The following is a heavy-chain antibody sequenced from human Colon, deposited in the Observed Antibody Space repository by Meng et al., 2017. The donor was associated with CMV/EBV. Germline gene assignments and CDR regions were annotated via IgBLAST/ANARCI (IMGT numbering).Heavy chain of an antibody. J-gene: IGHJ4*02. CDR1: GLPFHNAA. CDR3: ARVGSSGGLDY. Sequence: FVASGLPFHNAAMPWVRQAPAKGLEWVASIRSRGTYIHYADSVKGRFTISRDNAKTSVYLQMDNLTGEDTAIYFCARVGSSGGLDYWGQGTLVTVSS. CDR2: IRSRGTYI. V-gene: IGHV3-21*01. D-gene: IGHD2-15*01.